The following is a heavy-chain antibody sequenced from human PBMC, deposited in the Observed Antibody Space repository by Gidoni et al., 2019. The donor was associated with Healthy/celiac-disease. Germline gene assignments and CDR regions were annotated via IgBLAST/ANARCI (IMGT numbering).Heavy chain of an antibody. Sequence: QVQLVESGGGVVQPGRFLRLSCAASGVSFSSYAMLWVRQAPGKGLEWVAVISYDGSNKYYADSVKGRFTISRDNSKNTLYLQMNSLRAEDTAVYYCARDDTAAAGTGALDYWGQGTLVTVSS. CDR1: GVSFSSYA. D-gene: IGHD6-13*01. J-gene: IGHJ4*02. V-gene: IGHV3-30*01. CDR3: ARDDTAAAGTGALDY. CDR2: ISYDGSNK.